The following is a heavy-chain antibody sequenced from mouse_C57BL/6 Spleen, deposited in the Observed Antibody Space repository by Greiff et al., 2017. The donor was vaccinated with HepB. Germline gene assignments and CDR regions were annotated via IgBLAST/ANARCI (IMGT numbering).Heavy chain of an antibody. CDR3: TTKFYDLPLFAY. CDR2: IDPEDGDT. V-gene: IGHV14-1*01. D-gene: IGHD2-3*01. Sequence: EVQLQQSGAELVRPGASVKLSRTASGFNIKDYYMHWVKQRPEQGLEWIGRIDPEDGDTEYAPKFQGKATMTADTSSNTAYLQLSSLTSEDTAVYYCTTKFYDLPLFAYWGQGTLVTVSA. CDR1: GFNIKDYY. J-gene: IGHJ3*01.